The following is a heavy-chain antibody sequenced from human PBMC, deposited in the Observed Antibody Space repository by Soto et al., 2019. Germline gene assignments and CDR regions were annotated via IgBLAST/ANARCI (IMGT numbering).Heavy chain of an antibody. CDR2: IYHSGST. D-gene: IGHD6-6*01. CDR3: ARDHVREATLDY. Sequence: PSETLSLTCAVSGGSISSGGYSWSWIRQPPGKGLEWIGYIYHSGSTYYNPSLKSRVTISVDRSKNQFSLKLSSVTAADTAVYYCARDHVREATLDYWGQGTLVTVSS. CDR1: GGSISSGGYS. J-gene: IGHJ4*02. V-gene: IGHV4-30-2*01.